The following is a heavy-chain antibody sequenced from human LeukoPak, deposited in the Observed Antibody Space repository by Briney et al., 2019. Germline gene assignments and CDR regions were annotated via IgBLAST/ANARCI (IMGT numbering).Heavy chain of an antibody. CDR1: GFTFDDYA. Sequence: GGSLRLSCAASGFTFDDYAMHWVRQAPGKGLEWVSLISWDGGSTYYADSVKGRFTISRDNSKNSLYLQMNSLRAEDTASYYCAKAASPKSRRYGMDVWGKGTTVTVSS. CDR3: AKAASPKSRRYGMDV. CDR2: ISWDGGST. J-gene: IGHJ6*04. V-gene: IGHV3-43D*04.